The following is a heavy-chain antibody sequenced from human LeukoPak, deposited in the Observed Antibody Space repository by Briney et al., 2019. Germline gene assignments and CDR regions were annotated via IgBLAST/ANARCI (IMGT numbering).Heavy chain of an antibody. CDR3: AMTVSRYYGMDV. V-gene: IGHV4-39*01. Sequence: PSETLSLTCTVSGGSISSSSYYWGWIRQPPGKGLEWIGSIYYSGSTYYNPSLRSRVTISVGTSKNQVSLKLSSVTAADTAVYYCAMTVSRYYGMDVWGQGTTVTVSS. CDR2: IYYSGST. D-gene: IGHD4-17*01. CDR1: GGSISSSSYY. J-gene: IGHJ6*02.